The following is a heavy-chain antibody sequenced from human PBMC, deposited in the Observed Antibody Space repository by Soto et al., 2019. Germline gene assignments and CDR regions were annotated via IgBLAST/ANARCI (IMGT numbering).Heavy chain of an antibody. J-gene: IGHJ6*03. CDR1: GFTFSSYW. CDR3: ARDPRVGESSWYAHYYYYMDV. CDR2: IKQDGSEK. V-gene: IGHV3-7*01. Sequence: GGSLRLSCAASGFTFSSYWMSWVRQAPGKGLEWVANIKQDGSEKYYVDSVKGRFTISRDNAKNSLYLQMNSLRAEDTAVYYCARDPRVGESSWYAHYYYYMDVWGKGTTVTVSS. D-gene: IGHD6-13*01.